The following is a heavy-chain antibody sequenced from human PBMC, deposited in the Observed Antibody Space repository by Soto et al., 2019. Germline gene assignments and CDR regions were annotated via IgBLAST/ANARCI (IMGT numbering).Heavy chain of an antibody. CDR3: ARGPGYSSSWYWFDP. CDR2: INAGNGKT. CDR1: GYAFTSYT. V-gene: IGHV1-3*01. Sequence: GASVKVSCKASGYAFTSYTIHWVRQAPGQRPEWMGWINAGNGKTKYSPRIQDRVNITRDTSASTAYMELSSLRSEDTAVYYCARGPGYSSSWYWFDPWGQGTLVTVSS. D-gene: IGHD6-13*01. J-gene: IGHJ5*02.